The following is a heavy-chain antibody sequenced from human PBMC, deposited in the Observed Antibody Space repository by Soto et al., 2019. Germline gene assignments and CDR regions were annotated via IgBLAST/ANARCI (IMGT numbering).Heavy chain of an antibody. J-gene: IGHJ6*02. CDR2: IYPGDSDT. V-gene: IGHV5-51*01. CDR3: AGGGVRGVITRTRDYYGMDV. D-gene: IGHD3-10*01. CDR1: GYSFTSYW. Sequence: PGESLKISCKXSGYSFTSYWIGWVRQMPEKGLEWMGIIYPGDSDTRYSPSFQGQVTISADKSISTAYLQWSSLKASDTAMYYCAGGGVRGVITRTRDYYGMDVWGQGTKVTVSS.